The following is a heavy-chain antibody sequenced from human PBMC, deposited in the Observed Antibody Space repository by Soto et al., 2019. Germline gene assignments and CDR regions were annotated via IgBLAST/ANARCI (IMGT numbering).Heavy chain of an antibody. CDR2: IIPIFGTA. V-gene: IGHV1-69*13. Sequence: SVKVSCKASGGTFSSYAISWVRQAPGQGLEWMGGIIPIFGTANYAQKFQGRVTITADESTSTAYMELSSLRSEDTAVYYCARGGYQLLASKVGFDPWGQGTLVTVSS. CDR1: GGTFSSYA. J-gene: IGHJ5*02. D-gene: IGHD2-2*01. CDR3: ARGGYQLLASKVGFDP.